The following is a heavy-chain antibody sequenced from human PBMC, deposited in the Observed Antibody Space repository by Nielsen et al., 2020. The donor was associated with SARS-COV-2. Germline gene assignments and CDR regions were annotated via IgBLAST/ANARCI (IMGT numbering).Heavy chain of an antibody. V-gene: IGHV5-10-1*01. CDR2: IDPSDSYT. CDR1: GYSFTSYW. D-gene: IGHD3-10*01. J-gene: IGHJ3*02. CDR3: ARLGGVYGSGSKDAFDI. Sequence: GESLKISCKGSGYSFTSYWISWVRQMPGKGLEWMGRIDPSDSYTNYSPSFQSHVTISADKSISTAYLQWSSLKASDTAMYYCARLGGVYGSGSKDAFDIWGQGTMVTVSS.